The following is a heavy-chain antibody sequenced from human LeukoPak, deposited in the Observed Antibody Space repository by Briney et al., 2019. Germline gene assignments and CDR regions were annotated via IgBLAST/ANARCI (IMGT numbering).Heavy chain of an antibody. CDR2: IRTDGSTT. CDR1: GFTFSDYW. CDR3: IRGQTSGIPAD. J-gene: IGHJ4*02. V-gene: IGHV3-74*01. D-gene: IGHD6-13*01. Sequence: GGSLRLSCAVSGFTFSDYWTHWVRQPPGKGLVWVSRIRTDGSTTDYADFVKGRFTISRDNAQNTLYLQMNGLRVDDTAVYYCIRGQTSGIPADWGQGTLVTVSS.